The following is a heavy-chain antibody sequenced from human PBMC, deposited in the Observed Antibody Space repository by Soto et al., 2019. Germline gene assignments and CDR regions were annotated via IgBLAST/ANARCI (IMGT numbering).Heavy chain of an antibody. CDR2: IYYSGST. CDR1: GGSISSYY. D-gene: IGHD1-26*01. Sequence: SETLSLTCTVSGGSISSYYWSWIRQPPGKGLEWIGYIYYSGSTNYNPSLKSRVTISVDTSKNQFSLKLSSVTAADTAVYYCARGPSSGSYDFDYWGQGTLVTVSS. J-gene: IGHJ4*02. CDR3: ARGPSSGSYDFDY. V-gene: IGHV4-59*01.